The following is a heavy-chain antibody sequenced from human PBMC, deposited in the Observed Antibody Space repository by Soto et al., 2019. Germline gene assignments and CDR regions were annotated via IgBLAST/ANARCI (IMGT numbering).Heavy chain of an antibody. Sequence: QVQLVESGGGVVQPGRSLRLSCAASGFTFSSYAMHWVRQAPGKGLEWVAVISYDGSNKYYADSVKGRFTISRDNSKNTLYLQMNSLRAEDTAVYYCARSRDIVLVPAAMGDGMDVWGQGTTVTVSS. CDR1: GFTFSSYA. CDR3: ARSRDIVLVPAAMGDGMDV. J-gene: IGHJ6*02. CDR2: ISYDGSNK. D-gene: IGHD2-2*01. V-gene: IGHV3-30-3*01.